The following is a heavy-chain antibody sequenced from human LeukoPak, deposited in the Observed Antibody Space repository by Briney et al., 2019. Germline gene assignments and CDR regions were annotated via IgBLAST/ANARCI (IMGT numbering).Heavy chain of an antibody. CDR2: TSGSGGST. D-gene: IGHD2-2*01. V-gene: IGHV3-23*01. CDR3: AKDLDCSSTSCYPDY. CDR1: GFTFSSYG. J-gene: IGHJ4*02. Sequence: GGSLRLSCAASGFTFSSYGMSWVRQAPGKGLEWVSATSGSGGSTYYADSVKGRFTISRDNSKNTLYLQMNSLRAEDTAVYYCAKDLDCSSTSCYPDYWGQGTLVTVSS.